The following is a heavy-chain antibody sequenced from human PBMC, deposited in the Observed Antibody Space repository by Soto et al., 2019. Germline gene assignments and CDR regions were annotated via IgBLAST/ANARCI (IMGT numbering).Heavy chain of an antibody. CDR1: GDSVSSSSVA. J-gene: IGHJ6*02. Sequence: HTLSLPCVISGDSVSSSSVAGNWGSQSPSRGLEWLGRTYYRSRWYSDFAVSVRGRIVINADTSKNQFSLQLNSVTPEDTAVYFCARSEEDSDYYYYGLDVWGQGTTVTVSS. CDR2: TYYRSRWYS. D-gene: IGHD2-15*01. CDR3: ARSEEDSDYYYYGLDV. V-gene: IGHV6-1*01.